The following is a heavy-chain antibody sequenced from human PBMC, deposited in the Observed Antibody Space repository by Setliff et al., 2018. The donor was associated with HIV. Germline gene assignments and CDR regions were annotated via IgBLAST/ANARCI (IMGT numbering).Heavy chain of an antibody. Sequence: PSETLSLTCAVSGYAISSGYYWGWIRQPPGKGLEWIGSIYHSGTTYYYPSLKGRVTISLDTSNNQFSLNLNSVTAADTAVYYCARGGPTVAFGLDVWGQGTTVTVSS. J-gene: IGHJ6*02. D-gene: IGHD4-17*01. CDR2: IYHSGTT. CDR1: GYAISSGYY. CDR3: ARGGPTVAFGLDV. V-gene: IGHV4-38-2*01.